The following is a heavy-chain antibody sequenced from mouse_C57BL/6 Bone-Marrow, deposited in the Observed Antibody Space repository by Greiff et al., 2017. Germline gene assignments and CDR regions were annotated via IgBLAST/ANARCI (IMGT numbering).Heavy chain of an antibody. CDR2: IYPGGGST. CDR1: GYTFTSYD. D-gene: IGHD1-1*02. Sequence: VQLVESGPELVKPGASVKLSCKASGYTFTSYDINWVKQRPGQGLEWIGWIYPGGGSTKYNEKFKGKATLTVDTSSSTAYMELHSLTSGDSAVYFGARLGGRGYFEVWGTGTTVTVSS. J-gene: IGHJ1*03. CDR3: ARLGGRGYFEV. V-gene: IGHV1-85*01.